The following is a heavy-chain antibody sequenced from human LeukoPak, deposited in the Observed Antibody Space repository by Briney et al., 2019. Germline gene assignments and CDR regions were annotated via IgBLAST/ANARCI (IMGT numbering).Heavy chain of an antibody. Sequence: SETLSLTCTVSGASISSSYWSWIRQPPGKRLEWIGYIYYNGNTNSNPSLKSRVTISADTSKNRFSLKLSSVTAADTAIYYCVRGNYDNRGYSNAFDIWGQGTMVTVSS. CDR3: VRGNYDNRGYSNAFDI. CDR1: GASISSSY. D-gene: IGHD3-22*01. CDR2: IYYNGNT. V-gene: IGHV4-59*01. J-gene: IGHJ3*02.